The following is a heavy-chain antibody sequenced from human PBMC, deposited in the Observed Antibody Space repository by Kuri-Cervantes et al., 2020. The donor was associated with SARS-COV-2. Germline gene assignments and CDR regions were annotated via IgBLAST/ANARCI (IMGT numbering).Heavy chain of an antibody. Sequence: GGSLRLSCAASGFTFSSYSMNWVRQAPGKGLGWVANIKQDGSEKYYVDSVKGRFTISRDNAKNSLYLQMNSLRAEDTAVYYCARWGVYYFDYWGQGTLVTVSS. J-gene: IGHJ4*02. CDR2: IKQDGSEK. CDR1: GFTFSSYS. V-gene: IGHV3-7*01. D-gene: IGHD3-16*01. CDR3: ARWGVYYFDY.